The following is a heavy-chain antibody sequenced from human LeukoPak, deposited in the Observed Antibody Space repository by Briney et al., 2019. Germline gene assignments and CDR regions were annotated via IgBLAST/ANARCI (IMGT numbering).Heavy chain of an antibody. D-gene: IGHD6-13*01. CDR1: GFTFSSYA. CDR2: ISGSGGST. Sequence: GGSLRRSCAASGFTFSSYAMSWVRQSPGKGLEWVSAISGSGGSTYYADSVKGRFTISRDNSKNTLYLQMNSLRAEDTAVYYCAKDRIAAADYFDYWGQGTLVTVSS. J-gene: IGHJ4*02. V-gene: IGHV3-23*01. CDR3: AKDRIAAADYFDY.